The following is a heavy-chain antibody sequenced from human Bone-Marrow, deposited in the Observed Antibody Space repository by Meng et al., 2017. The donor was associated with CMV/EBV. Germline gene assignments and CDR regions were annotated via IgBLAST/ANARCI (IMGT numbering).Heavy chain of an antibody. CDR1: GFTFGNFN. Sequence: GESLKISCVASGFTFGNFNMNWVRQAPGKGLEWVSAIHYNGRDINYAGSIKGRFTVSRDNVKNSLYLQMNSLRAEDTALYYCAKEGPNATQDIALWG. V-gene: IGHV3-21*01. D-gene: IGHD2-15*01. CDR3: AKEGPNATQDIAL. J-gene: IGHJ2*01. CDR2: IHYNGRDI.